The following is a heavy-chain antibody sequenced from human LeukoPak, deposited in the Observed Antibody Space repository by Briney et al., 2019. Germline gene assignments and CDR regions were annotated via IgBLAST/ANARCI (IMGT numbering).Heavy chain of an antibody. V-gene: IGHV3-30*02. CDR1: GFTFNNYG. J-gene: IGHJ4*02. CDR3: ARGPSGYHNT. Sequence: GGSLRLSCAASGFTFNNYGMHWVRQAPGKGLDWVAFIRYDGSNKYYADSVKGRFTISRDNSKNTLDLQMNSLRAEDTAVYYCARGPSGYHNTGGQGTLVTVSS. D-gene: IGHD5-12*01. CDR2: IRYDGSNK.